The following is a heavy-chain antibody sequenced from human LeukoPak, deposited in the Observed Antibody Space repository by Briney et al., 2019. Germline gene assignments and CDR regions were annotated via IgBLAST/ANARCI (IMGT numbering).Heavy chain of an antibody. Sequence: PGGSLRLSCAASGFTFSRYGMHWVRQAPGKGLEWVAFIPYDGSNKYYVDSVKGRFPISRDNSKNTLYLQMNSLRVEDTAVYYCAKDLWSHSSGYFDYWGQGTLVTVS. V-gene: IGHV3-30*02. CDR3: AKDLWSHSSGYFDY. D-gene: IGHD3-22*01. J-gene: IGHJ4*02. CDR2: IPYDGSNK. CDR1: GFTFSRYG.